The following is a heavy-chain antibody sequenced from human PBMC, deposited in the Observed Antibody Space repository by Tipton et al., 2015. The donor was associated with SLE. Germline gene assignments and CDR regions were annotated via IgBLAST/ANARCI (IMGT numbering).Heavy chain of an antibody. CDR1: GGSLSGYW. J-gene: IGHJ4*02. CDR2: IYPTGRT. Sequence: TLSLTCTVYGGSLSGYWWSWIRQSPGKGLEWIGEIYPTGRTDYNPSLKSRVTISVATSKDQFSLKLNSVTAADTAVYYCARSRGGASRAFVYWGQGTLVIVSS. CDR3: ARSRGGASRAFVY. D-gene: IGHD3-16*01. V-gene: IGHV4-34*01.